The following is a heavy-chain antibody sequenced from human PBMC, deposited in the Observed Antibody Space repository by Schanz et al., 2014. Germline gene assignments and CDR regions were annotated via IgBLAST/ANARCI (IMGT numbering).Heavy chain of an antibody. D-gene: IGHD2-8*02. CDR2: ISTDGTNT. Sequence: QAQLVESGGGVVQPGGSLRLSCAASRFAFSNCGMHWVRQAPGKGLEKVAAISTDGTNTYYAASVRGRFTISRDNSKNTVYLQMDSLRSEDTAVYYCTRDRGALVTHNDALNLWGQGTMVSVSS. CDR3: TRDRGALVTHNDALNL. V-gene: IGHV3-30*19. J-gene: IGHJ3*01. CDR1: RFAFSNCG.